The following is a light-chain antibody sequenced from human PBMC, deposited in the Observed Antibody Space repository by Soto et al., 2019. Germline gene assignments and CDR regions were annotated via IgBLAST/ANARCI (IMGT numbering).Light chain of an antibody. CDR1: QSVSSSH. V-gene: IGKV3-20*01. CDR2: GAA. Sequence: EIVLTQSPGTLSLSPGERATLSCRASQSVSSSHLAWYQQKPGQAPRLLIYGAASRATGIPDRFSGSGSGTDFSLTISRLAPEDSAVYFCKQYGSSPLTFGGGTKVDIK. CDR3: KQYGSSPLT. J-gene: IGKJ4*01.